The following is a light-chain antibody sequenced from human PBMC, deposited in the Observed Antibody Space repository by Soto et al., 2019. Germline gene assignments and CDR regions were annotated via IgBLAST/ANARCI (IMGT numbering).Light chain of an antibody. CDR2: SAS. CDR3: QQANTFALT. Sequence: DIQMTQSPSSVSASVGDRVTITCRASQGINKRLAWYQQKPGTAPKLLIYSASSLQSGVPSRFSGSGSGTDFTLTISSLQPEDFATYYCQQANTFALTFGGGTKVEI. J-gene: IGKJ4*01. V-gene: IGKV1-12*01. CDR1: QGINKR.